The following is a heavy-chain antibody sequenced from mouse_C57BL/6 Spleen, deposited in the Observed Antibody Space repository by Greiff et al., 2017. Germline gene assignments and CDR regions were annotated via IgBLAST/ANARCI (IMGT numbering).Heavy chain of an antibody. D-gene: IGHD2-4*01. V-gene: IGHV1-62-2*01. J-gene: IGHJ4*01. CDR1: GYTFTEYT. CDR3: ARHGAYDYDEDYYAMDY. CDR2: FYPGSGSI. Sequence: VKLQQSGAELVKPGASVKLSCKASGYTFTEYTIHWVKQRSGQGLEWIGWFYPGSGSIKYNEKFKDKATLTADKSSSTVYMELSRLTSEDSAVYFCARHGAYDYDEDYYAMDYWGQGTSVTVSS.